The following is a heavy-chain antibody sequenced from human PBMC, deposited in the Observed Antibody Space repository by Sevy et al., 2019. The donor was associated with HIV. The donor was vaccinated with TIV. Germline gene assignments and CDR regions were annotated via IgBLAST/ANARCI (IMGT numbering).Heavy chain of an antibody. CDR1: GGTFSSYA. Sequence: ASVKVSCKASGGTFSSYAISWVRQAPGQGLEWMGRIIPIFGTANYAQRFQGRVTITADESTSTAYMELSSLRSEDTAVYYCARDLRRSLSSSWSQPDAFDIWGQGTMVTVSS. J-gene: IGHJ3*02. CDR2: IIPIFGTA. D-gene: IGHD6-13*01. V-gene: IGHV1-69*13. CDR3: ARDLRRSLSSSWSQPDAFDI.